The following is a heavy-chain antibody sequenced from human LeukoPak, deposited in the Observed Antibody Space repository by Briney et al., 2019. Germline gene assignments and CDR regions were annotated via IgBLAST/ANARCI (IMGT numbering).Heavy chain of an antibody. CDR3: ATDLGGGSWYGYYFDY. CDR1: GFTFSSYG. V-gene: IGHV3-30*03. CDR2: ISYDGSNK. D-gene: IGHD2-15*01. Sequence: GGSLRLSCAASGFTFSSYGMHWVRQAPGKGLEWVAVISYDGSNKYYADSVKGRFTISRDNSKNTLYPQMNSLRAEDTAVYYCATDLGGGSWYGYYFDYWGQGTLVTVSS. J-gene: IGHJ4*02.